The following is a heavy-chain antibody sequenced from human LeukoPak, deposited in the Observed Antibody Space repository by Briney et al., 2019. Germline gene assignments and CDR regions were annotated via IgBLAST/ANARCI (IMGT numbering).Heavy chain of an antibody. D-gene: IGHD3-10*01. V-gene: IGHV4-59*01. CDR3: ARYLSSGLDY. CDR2: IYYSGTT. J-gene: IGHJ4*02. CDR1: GGSISSYY. Sequence: SETLSLTFTVSGGSISSYYWSWIRQPPGKGLEWIGYIYYSGTTSYNPSLKNRVTISVDTSKTQFSLKLSSVTAADTAVYYCARYLSSGLDYWGQGTLVTVSS.